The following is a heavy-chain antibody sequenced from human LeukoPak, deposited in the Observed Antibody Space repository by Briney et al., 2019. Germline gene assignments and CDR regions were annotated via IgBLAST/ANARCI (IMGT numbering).Heavy chain of an antibody. D-gene: IGHD6-13*01. Sequence: SETLSLTCTVSGGSISSGGYYWSWIRQPPGKGLEWIGYIYHSGSTYYNPSLKGRVTISVDRSKNQFSLKLSSVTAADTAVYYCARAAAAGRFNWFDPWGQGTLVTVSS. CDR3: ARAAAAGRFNWFDP. CDR2: IYHSGST. V-gene: IGHV4-30-2*01. J-gene: IGHJ5*02. CDR1: GGSISSGGYY.